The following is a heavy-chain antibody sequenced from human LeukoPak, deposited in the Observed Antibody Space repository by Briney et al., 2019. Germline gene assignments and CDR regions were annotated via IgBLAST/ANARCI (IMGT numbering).Heavy chain of an antibody. J-gene: IGHJ4*02. Sequence: PGRSLRLSCAASGFTFSSYAMSWVRQAPGKGLEWVSSISGSGGSTYYADSMKGRFTISRDNSKNTLYLQMNSLRAEDTAVYYCAKVSGFGYSSSYYFDYWGQGTLVTVSS. D-gene: IGHD6-13*01. CDR1: GFTFSSYA. V-gene: IGHV3-23*01. CDR2: ISGSGGST. CDR3: AKVSGFGYSSSYYFDY.